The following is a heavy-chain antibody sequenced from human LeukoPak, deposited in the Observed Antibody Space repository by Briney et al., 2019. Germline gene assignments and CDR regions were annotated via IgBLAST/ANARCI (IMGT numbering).Heavy chain of an antibody. V-gene: IGHV1-18*01. CDR3: ARVRWDLPYYYNYYGLDV. D-gene: IGHD1-26*01. J-gene: IGHJ6*02. Sequence: GASVKVSCKASGYTFTSYGISWVRQAPGQGLEWMGWISAYNGNTNYAQKLQGRVTMTTDTSTSTAYMELRSLRSDDTAVYYCARVRWDLPYYYNYYGLDVWGQGTTVTVSS. CDR1: GYTFTSYG. CDR2: ISAYNGNT.